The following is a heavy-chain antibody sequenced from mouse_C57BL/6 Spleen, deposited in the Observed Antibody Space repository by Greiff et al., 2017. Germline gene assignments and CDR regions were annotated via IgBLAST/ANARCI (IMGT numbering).Heavy chain of an antibody. CDR2: IDPSDSYT. CDR3: ARLGSSQFAY. CDR1: GYTFTSYW. D-gene: IGHD1-1*01. Sequence: VQLQQPGAELVMPGASVKLSCKASGYTFTSYWMHWVKQRPGQGLEWIGEIDPSDSYTNYNQKFKGKSTLTVDKSSSTAYMQLSSLTSEDSAVYYCARLGSSQFAYWGQGTLVTVSA. J-gene: IGHJ3*01. V-gene: IGHV1-69*01.